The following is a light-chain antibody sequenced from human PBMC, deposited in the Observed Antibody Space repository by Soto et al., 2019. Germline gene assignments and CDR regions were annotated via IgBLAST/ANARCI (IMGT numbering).Light chain of an antibody. CDR3: SSYTRSSVPYV. J-gene: IGLJ1*01. CDR1: SSDVGAYNY. CDR2: AVS. V-gene: IGLV2-14*01. Sequence: QSVLTQPASVSGSPGQSITISCTGTSSDVGAYNYVSWYQQHPGKAPKLMIYAVSNRPSGVSNRFSGSKSGNTASLTISGLQAEDEADYYCSSYTRSSVPYVFGTGTKVTVL.